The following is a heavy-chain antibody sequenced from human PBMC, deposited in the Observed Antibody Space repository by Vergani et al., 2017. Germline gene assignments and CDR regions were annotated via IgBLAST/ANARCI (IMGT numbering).Heavy chain of an antibody. CDR2: ISGSGGST. Sequence: EVQLVESGGGLVKPGGSLRLSCAASGFTFSSYAMSWVRQAPGKGLEWVSTISGSGGSTYYADSVKGRFTISRDNSKNTLYLQMNSLRAEDTAVYFCAKSVLYSGSPYYFDYWGQGTLVTVSS. CDR1: GFTFSSYA. V-gene: IGHV3-23*04. J-gene: IGHJ4*02. CDR3: AKSVLYSGSPYYFDY. D-gene: IGHD6-6*01.